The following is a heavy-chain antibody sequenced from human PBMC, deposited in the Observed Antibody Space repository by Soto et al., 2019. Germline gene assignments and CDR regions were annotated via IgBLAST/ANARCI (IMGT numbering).Heavy chain of an antibody. CDR2: IYSGGGT. CDR3: ATRMTTAPY. Sequence: EVGLVQSGGGLVQPGGSLRLSCAASLFIVSDNYMSWVRQAPGKGLEWVSLIYSGGGTDYAESVKGRFTISRDNSKNTLYLQMNSMNDEDAGIYYWATRMTTAPYWGQGTVVTVSS. J-gene: IGHJ4*02. V-gene: IGHV3-66*01. D-gene: IGHD4-17*01. CDR1: LFIVSDNY.